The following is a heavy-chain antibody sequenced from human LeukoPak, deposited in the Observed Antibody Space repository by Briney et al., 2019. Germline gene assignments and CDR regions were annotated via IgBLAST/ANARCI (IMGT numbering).Heavy chain of an antibody. CDR2: ISFVVSNK. Sequence: RGSLRLSCAASGFTFSSYAMHWVRQAPGKGLEWVAVISFVVSNKYYADSVKGRLTISRENSKNTRYLQMNSLRAEDTAVYYCARDSIGYYDFWSGYYKNGEDWYFDLWGRGTLVTVSS. V-gene: IGHV3-30-3*01. CDR1: GFTFSSYA. D-gene: IGHD3-3*01. CDR3: ARDSIGYYDFWSGYYKNGEDWYFDL. J-gene: IGHJ2*01.